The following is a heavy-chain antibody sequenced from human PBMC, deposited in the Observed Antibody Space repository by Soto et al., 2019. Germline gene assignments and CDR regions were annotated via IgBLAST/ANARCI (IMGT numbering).Heavy chain of an antibody. J-gene: IGHJ6*03. D-gene: IGHD3-10*01. Sequence: WSWIRQPQGKGLEWIGYIYYSGSTNYNPSLKSRVTISVDTSKNQFSLKLSSVTAADTAVYYCARLYGSGSYYSEDSYYMDVWGKGTTVTVSS. CDR2: IYYSGST. CDR3: ARLYGSGSYYSEDSYYMDV. V-gene: IGHV4-59*08.